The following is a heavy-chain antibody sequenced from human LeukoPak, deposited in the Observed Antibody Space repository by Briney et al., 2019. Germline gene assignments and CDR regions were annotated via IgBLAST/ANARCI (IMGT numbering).Heavy chain of an antibody. CDR3: AKSGGYGLIDY. J-gene: IGHJ4*02. D-gene: IGHD1-26*01. CDR2: IYYSGST. Sequence: SETLSLTCTVSGGSISSSSYYWGWIRQPPGKGLEWIGNIYYSGSTYYNESLESRVTISIDTSKNQFSLKLNSVTAADTAMYYCAKSGGYGLIDYWGQGTLVTVSS. V-gene: IGHV4-39*01. CDR1: GGSISSSSYY.